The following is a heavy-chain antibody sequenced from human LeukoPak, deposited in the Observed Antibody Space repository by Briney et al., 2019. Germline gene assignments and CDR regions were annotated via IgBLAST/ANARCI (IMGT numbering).Heavy chain of an antibody. CDR2: IYYSGST. CDR3: ARDQYGGDYYDSSGEY. Sequence: PSQTLSLTCTVSGGSISSGDYYWSWIRQPPGKGLEWIGYIYYSGSTYYSPSLKSRVTISVDTSKNQFSLKLSSVTAADTAVYYCARDQYGGDYYDSSGEYWGQGTLVTVSS. J-gene: IGHJ4*02. CDR1: GGSISSGDYY. V-gene: IGHV4-30-4*01. D-gene: IGHD3-22*01.